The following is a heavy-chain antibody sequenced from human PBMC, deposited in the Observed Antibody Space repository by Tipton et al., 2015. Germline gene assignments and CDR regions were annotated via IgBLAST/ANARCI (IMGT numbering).Heavy chain of an antibody. CDR2: IQYSGGT. CDR1: SDSINKYY. D-gene: IGHD4-23*01. V-gene: IGHV4-59*01. CDR3: ARARGRHGGLFDS. J-gene: IGHJ4*02. Sequence: TLSLTYTVSSDSINKYYWSWIRQPPGKELQWIGYIQYSGGTNYNPSLESRVSMSVDTFKTQFSLEMRSVTATDTAVYYCARARGRHGGLFDSWGQGTLVTVSS.